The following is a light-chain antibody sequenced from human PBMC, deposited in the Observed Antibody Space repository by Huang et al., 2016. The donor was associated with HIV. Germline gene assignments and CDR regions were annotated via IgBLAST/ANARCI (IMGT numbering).Light chain of an antibody. Sequence: DIVMAQSPVSLAVSLGERATLTCRSSQSVFSTSTNKDYLAWFQQKPGQPPNLLLFWASTREVGVPDRFSGSGSGTHVTRTIANLEADDAAIYYCQQYYASPQTFGQGTRV. CDR1: QSVFSTSTNKDY. V-gene: IGKV4-1*01. CDR2: WAS. J-gene: IGKJ1*01. CDR3: QQYYASPQT.